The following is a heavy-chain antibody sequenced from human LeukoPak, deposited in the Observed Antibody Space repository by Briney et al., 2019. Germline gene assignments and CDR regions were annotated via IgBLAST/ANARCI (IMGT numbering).Heavy chain of an antibody. J-gene: IGHJ5*02. CDR2: INTNTGIP. CDR3: ARGAGDIYPYNWFDP. V-gene: IGHV7-4-1*02. D-gene: IGHD5-12*01. Sequence: GASVKVSCKASGYTFTSYAMNWVRQAPGQGLEWMGWINTNTGIPTYAQGFTGRIVFSLDTSVSTAYQQISSLKAEDTAVYYCARGAGDIYPYNWFDPWGQGTLVTVSS. CDR1: GYTFTSYA.